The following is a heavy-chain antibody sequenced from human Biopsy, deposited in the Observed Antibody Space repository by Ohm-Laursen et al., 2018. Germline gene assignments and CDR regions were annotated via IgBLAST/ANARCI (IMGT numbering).Heavy chain of an antibody. V-gene: IGHV4-31*03. CDR1: GGSISSGSNY. J-gene: IGHJ4*02. D-gene: IGHD5-12*01. CDR2: IYHTGST. CDR3: ARADMVTTIVDY. Sequence: SQTLSLTCTVSGGSISSGSNYWGWIRQFPGKGLEWIAYIYHTGSTYYNSSLKSRLSIAIDTSKNQFSVSLRSVTAADTAVYYCARADMVTTIVDYWGQGTLVTVSS.